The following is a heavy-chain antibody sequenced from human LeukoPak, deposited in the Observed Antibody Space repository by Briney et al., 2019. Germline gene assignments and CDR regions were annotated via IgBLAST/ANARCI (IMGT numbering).Heavy chain of an antibody. D-gene: IGHD5-24*01. V-gene: IGHV3-30*04. CDR3: AWSRDGYNYFVY. CDR1: GFSFSNYA. CDR2: ITSDGRNK. J-gene: IGHJ4*02. Sequence: PGRSLRLSCAASGFSFSNYAMYWGRQAPGKGLEWVALITSDGRNKYYADSVKGRFTISRDSSKNTLYLQMNSLRVEDTAVYYCAWSRDGYNYFVYWGQGTLVTVSS.